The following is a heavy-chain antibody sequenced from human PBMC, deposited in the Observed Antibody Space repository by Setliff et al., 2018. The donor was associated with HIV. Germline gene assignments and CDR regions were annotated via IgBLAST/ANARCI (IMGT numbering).Heavy chain of an antibody. CDR3: AKRTFGSGRLDP. D-gene: IGHD3-16*01. CDR2: IHTTGST. CDR1: GDSISSGSYY. V-gene: IGHV4-61*09. Sequence: ASQTLSLTCSVSGDSISSGSYYWSWIRLPAGKGLEWIGQIHTTGSTNYNPSLKSRVTIPMDTSKNQFSRNLNSVTATDTAVYYCAKRTFGSGRLDPWGQGTLVTVSS. J-gene: IGHJ5*02.